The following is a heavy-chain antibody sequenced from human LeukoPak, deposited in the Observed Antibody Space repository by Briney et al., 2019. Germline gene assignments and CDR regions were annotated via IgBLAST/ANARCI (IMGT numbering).Heavy chain of an antibody. D-gene: IGHD3-22*01. CDR1: GFTFSSYW. Sequence: PGGSLRLSCAVSGFTFSSYWMHWVRQAPGKGLVWVSRISSDGSGTSYADSVKGRFPISRDNAKNTLYLQMNSLRAEDTGVYYCARANHPTYYDSSGYYQDYWGQGTLVTVSS. J-gene: IGHJ4*02. V-gene: IGHV3-74*01. CDR3: ARANHPTYYDSSGYYQDY. CDR2: ISSDGSGT.